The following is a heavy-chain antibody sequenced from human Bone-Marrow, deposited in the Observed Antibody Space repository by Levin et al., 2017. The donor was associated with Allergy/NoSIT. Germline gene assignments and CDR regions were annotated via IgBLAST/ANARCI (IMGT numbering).Heavy chain of an antibody. J-gene: IGHJ2*01. Sequence: RTGGSLRLSCAASGFIFDQHGMSWVRQAPGKGLEWVSGINWNGDRIDYADSVKGRFTISRDNGRNSLYLQMNGLRAADTALYYCARVRQAGYYESTGSYRVTLWYFDLWGRGTLVTVSS. V-gene: IGHV3-20*04. D-gene: IGHD3-22*01. CDR1: GFIFDQHG. CDR3: ARVRQAGYYESTGSYRVTLWYFDL. CDR2: INWNGDRI.